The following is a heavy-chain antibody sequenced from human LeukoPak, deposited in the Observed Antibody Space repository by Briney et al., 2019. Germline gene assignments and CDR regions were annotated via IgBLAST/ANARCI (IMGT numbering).Heavy chain of an antibody. CDR1: GYSFTSYW. CDR3: AREYCSGGSCYQSTHYYMDV. D-gene: IGHD2-15*01. Sequence: KPGESLKISCKGSGYSFTSYWIGWVRQMPGKGLEWMGIIYPGDSDTRYSPSFQGQVTISADKSISTAYLQWSSLKASDTAMYYCAREYCSGGSCYQSTHYYMDVWGKGTTVTVSS. V-gene: IGHV5-51*03. CDR2: IYPGDSDT. J-gene: IGHJ6*03.